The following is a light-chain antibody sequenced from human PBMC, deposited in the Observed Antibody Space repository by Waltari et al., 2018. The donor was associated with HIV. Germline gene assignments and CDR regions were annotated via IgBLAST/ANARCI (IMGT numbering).Light chain of an antibody. CDR1: HDIANY. CDR3: QHYNFYPFT. V-gene: IGKV1-16*02. J-gene: IGKJ3*01. CDR2: GAS. Sequence: DIHMTQSPSALSASVGDRVTLTCRASHDIANYLAWFQQKAGKAPKSLIYGASILQSGVPSKFSGSGSGSHFTLTINNLQPEDVATYFCQHYNFYPFTFGPGTKV.